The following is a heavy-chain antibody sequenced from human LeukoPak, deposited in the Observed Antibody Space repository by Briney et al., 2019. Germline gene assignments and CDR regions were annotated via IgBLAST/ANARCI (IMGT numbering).Heavy chain of an antibody. CDR3: AGGDSSSWYRFFDY. CDR1: GGSTSSYY. D-gene: IGHD6-13*01. V-gene: IGHV4-4*07. CDR2: IYVGGNT. J-gene: IGHJ4*02. Sequence: SETLSLTCSVSGGSTSSYYWNWIRQPAGKGLEWIGRIYVGGNTNYNPSFESRVTMSVDMSKNQFSLYLNSVTAADTAVYFCAGGDSSSWYRFFDYWGQGILVTVSS.